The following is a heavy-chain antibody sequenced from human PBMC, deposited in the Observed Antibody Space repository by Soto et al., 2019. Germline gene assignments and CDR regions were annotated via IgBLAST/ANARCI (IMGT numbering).Heavy chain of an antibody. CDR3: ASLGYSYGIDY. CDR1: GGSLSSYD. CDR2: IYYSGST. D-gene: IGHD5-18*01. Sequence: PSETLSLTCTVSGGSLSSYDWYWIRQPPGKGLEWIGYIYYSGSTNYNPSLKSRVTISVDTSKNQFSLKLSSVTAADTAVYYCASLGYSYGIDYWGQGTLVTVS. J-gene: IGHJ4*02. V-gene: IGHV4-59*08.